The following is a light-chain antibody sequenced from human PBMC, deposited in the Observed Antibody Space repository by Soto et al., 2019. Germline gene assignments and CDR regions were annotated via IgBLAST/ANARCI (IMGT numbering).Light chain of an antibody. J-gene: IGKJ2*01. CDR2: GAS. Sequence: EIVMTQSPATLSVSPGERATLSCRASQSVSSNLAWYQQKPGQAPRLLIYGASTRATGIPARFSGSGSGTEFPLTISSLQSEDFAVYYCQQYTNWPPYTFGQGTKREIK. V-gene: IGKV3-15*01. CDR1: QSVSSN. CDR3: QQYTNWPPYT.